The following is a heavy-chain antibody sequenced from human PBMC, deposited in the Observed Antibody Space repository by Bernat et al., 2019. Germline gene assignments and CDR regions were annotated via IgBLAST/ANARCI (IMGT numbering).Heavy chain of an antibody. J-gene: IGHJ4*02. CDR1: GFIFGGFG. V-gene: IGHV3-33*01. D-gene: IGHD3-22*01. CDR2: IWYDGSNK. Sequence: QVQLVESGGGVVQPGRSLRLSCAASGFIFGGFGMHWVRQAPGKGLEWVAVIWYDGSNKYYVDSVKGRFTISRDNSKNTLHLQMNSLRAEDTALYYCERDNSGYFDYWGQGTLVTVST. CDR3: ERDNSGYFDY.